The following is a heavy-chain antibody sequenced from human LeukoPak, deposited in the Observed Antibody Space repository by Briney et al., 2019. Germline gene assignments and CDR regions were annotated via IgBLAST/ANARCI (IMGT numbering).Heavy chain of an antibody. Sequence: GGSLRLSCAASGFTFSSYGMHWVRQAPGKGLEWVAVIWYDGSNKYYADSVGGRFTISRDNSKNTLYLQMNSLRAEDTAVYYCAKTASAYCSGGSCSGFDYWGQGTLVTVSS. J-gene: IGHJ4*02. D-gene: IGHD2-15*01. CDR1: GFTFSSYG. V-gene: IGHV3-30*02. CDR3: AKTASAYCSGGSCSGFDY. CDR2: IWYDGSNK.